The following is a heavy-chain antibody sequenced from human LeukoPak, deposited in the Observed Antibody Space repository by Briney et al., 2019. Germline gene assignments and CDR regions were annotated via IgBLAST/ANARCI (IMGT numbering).Heavy chain of an antibody. J-gene: IGHJ4*02. CDR3: ATSVEGGYYFDY. Sequence: ASVKVSCKVSGYTLTDVSMHWVRQAPGKGLEWMGGSDPEDGETIYAQKFQGRVTMTEDTSTDTAYMELSSLRSEDTAVYYCATSVEGGYYFDYWGQGTLVTVSS. D-gene: IGHD1-1*01. V-gene: IGHV1-24*01. CDR2: SDPEDGET. CDR1: GYTLTDVS.